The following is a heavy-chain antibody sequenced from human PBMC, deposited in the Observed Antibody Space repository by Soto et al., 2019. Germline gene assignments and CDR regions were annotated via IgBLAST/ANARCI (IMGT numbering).Heavy chain of an antibody. CDR2: INPNSGGT. Sequence: ASVKVSCKASGYTFTDYYMHWVRQAPGQGLEWMGWINPNSGGTNYAQKFQGWVTMTRDTSISTAYMELSRLRSGDTAVYYCAGDEPGGYSYNGMDVWGQGTTVTVSS. J-gene: IGHJ6*02. CDR3: AGDEPGGYSYNGMDV. D-gene: IGHD5-18*01. CDR1: GYTFTDYY. V-gene: IGHV1-2*04.